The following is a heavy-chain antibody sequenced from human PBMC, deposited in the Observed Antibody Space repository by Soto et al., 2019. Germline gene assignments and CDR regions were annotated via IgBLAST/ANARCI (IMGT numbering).Heavy chain of an antibody. V-gene: IGHV4-39*01. J-gene: IGHJ6*02. Sequence: SETLSLTCTVSGGSISSSSYYWGWIRQPPGQGLEWIGSIYYSGSTYYNPSLKSRVTIYVDTSKNQFSLKLSSVTAADTAVYYCARRGNSWSGYYYYYGMDVWGQGTTVTVSS. CDR2: IYYSGST. D-gene: IGHD6-13*01. CDR1: GGSISSSSYY. CDR3: ARRGNSWSGYYYYYGMDV.